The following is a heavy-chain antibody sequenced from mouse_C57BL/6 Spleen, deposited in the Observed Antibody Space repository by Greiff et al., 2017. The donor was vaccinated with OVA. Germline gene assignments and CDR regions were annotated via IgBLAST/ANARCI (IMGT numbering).Heavy chain of an antibody. V-gene: IGHV3-6*01. J-gene: IGHJ3*01. D-gene: IGHD2-2*01. CDR2: ISYDGSN. CDR1: GYSITSGYY. Sequence: EVKVEESGPGLVKPSQSLSLTCSVTGYSITSGYYWNWIRQFPGNKLEWMGYISYDGSNNYNPSLKNRISITRDTSKNQFFLKLNSVTTEDTATYYCARGRGYPAWFAYWGQGTLVTVSA. CDR3: ARGRGYPAWFAY.